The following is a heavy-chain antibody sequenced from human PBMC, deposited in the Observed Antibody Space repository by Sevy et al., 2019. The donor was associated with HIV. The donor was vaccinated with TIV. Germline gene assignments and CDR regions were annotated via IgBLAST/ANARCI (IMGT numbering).Heavy chain of an antibody. Sequence: GESLKISCAASGFTFSSYGTHWVRQAPGKGLEWVAFIRYDGSNKYYADSVKGRFTISRDNSKNTLYLQMNSLRAEDTAVYYCAKVNTVTTSNWFDPWGQGTLVTVSS. J-gene: IGHJ5*02. CDR1: GFTFSSYG. CDR2: IRYDGSNK. CDR3: AKVNTVTTSNWFDP. V-gene: IGHV3-30*02. D-gene: IGHD4-4*01.